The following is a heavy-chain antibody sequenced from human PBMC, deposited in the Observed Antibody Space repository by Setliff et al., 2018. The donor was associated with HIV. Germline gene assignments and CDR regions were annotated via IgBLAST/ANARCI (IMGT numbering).Heavy chain of an antibody. CDR1: GGSITDENSW. CDR3: AVDHVTDIAESGYGYTRIDP. V-gene: IGHV4-61*02. CDR2: IYIRGGT. D-gene: IGHD6-19*01. Sequence: SETLSLTCTVSGGSITDENSWWAWIRQPAGKRPEWLGLIYIRGGTDYNPSLKSRVTISLDTSRNQFSLNLTSVTAADTAVYYCAVDHVTDIAESGYGYTRIDPWGQGIPVTVSS. J-gene: IGHJ5*02.